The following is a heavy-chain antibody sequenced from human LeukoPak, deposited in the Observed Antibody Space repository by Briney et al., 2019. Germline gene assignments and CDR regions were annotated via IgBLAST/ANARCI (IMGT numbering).Heavy chain of an antibody. CDR2: VSSDGTNK. CDR1: GFTFSNYA. J-gene: IGHJ4*02. Sequence: GGSLRLSCAASGFTFSNYAIHWVRQAPGKGLEWVAVVSSDGTNKYYVDSVKGRFTISRDNSKDTQYLQMNSLRVEDTAMYYXXXXXHKSNSYYYFDYWGQGTLVTVSS. D-gene: IGHD2-21*01. V-gene: IGHV3-30-3*01. CDR3: XXXXHKSNSYYYFDY.